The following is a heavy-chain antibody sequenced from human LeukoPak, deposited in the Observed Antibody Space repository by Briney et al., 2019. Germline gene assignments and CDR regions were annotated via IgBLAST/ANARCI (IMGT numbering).Heavy chain of an antibody. Sequence: GASVKVSCKASGYTFTSYDINWVRQATGQGLEWMGWMNPNSGNTGYAQKFQGRVTMTRNTSISTAYMELSRLKSDDTAVYFCAKGLSTGWFDPWGQGTLVTVSS. J-gene: IGHJ5*02. CDR1: GYTFTSYD. D-gene: IGHD2-2*01. CDR3: AKGLSTGWFDP. V-gene: IGHV1-8*01. CDR2: MNPNSGNT.